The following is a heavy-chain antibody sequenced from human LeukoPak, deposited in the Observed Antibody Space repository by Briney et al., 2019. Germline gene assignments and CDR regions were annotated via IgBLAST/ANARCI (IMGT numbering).Heavy chain of an antibody. CDR3: ARSLKTNTYYDILTGYYTNYYYYYGMDV. D-gene: IGHD3-9*01. CDR2: IYSGGST. J-gene: IGHJ6*02. Sequence: GGSLRLSCAASGFTVSSNYMSWVRQAPGKGLEWVSVIYSGGSTYYADSVRGRFTIPRDNSKNTLYLQMNSLRAEDTAVYYCARSLKTNTYYDILTGYYTNYYYYYGMDVWGQGTTVTVSS. V-gene: IGHV3-53*01. CDR1: GFTVSSNY.